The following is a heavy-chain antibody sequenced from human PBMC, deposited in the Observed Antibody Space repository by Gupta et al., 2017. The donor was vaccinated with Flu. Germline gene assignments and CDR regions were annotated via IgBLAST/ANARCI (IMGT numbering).Heavy chain of an antibody. Sequence: QVQLQQWGAGLLKPSETLSLTCAVYGGSFSGYYWSWIRQPPGKGLEWIGEINHSGSTNYNPSLKSRVTISVDTSKNQFSLKLSSVTAADTAVYYCARGHYYYGMDVWGQGTTVTVSS. V-gene: IGHV4-34*01. J-gene: IGHJ6*02. CDR3: ARGHYYYGMDV. CDR2: INHSGST. CDR1: GGSFSGYY.